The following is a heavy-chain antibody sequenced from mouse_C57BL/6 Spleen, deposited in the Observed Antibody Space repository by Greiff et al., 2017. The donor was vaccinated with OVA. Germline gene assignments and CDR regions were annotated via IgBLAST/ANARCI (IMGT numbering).Heavy chain of an antibody. V-gene: IGHV1-53*01. D-gene: IGHD3-3*01. J-gene: IGHJ1*03. CDR3: ARGGGTTWYFDV. CDR2: INPSNGGT. CDR1: GYTFTSYW. Sequence: QVQLKQPGTELVKPGASVKLSCKASGYTFTSYWMHWVKQRPGQGLAWIGNINPSNGGTNYNETFKSKATLTVDKYSSTAYMQLSRLTSEDSAVYYCARGGGTTWYFDVWGTGTTVTVSS.